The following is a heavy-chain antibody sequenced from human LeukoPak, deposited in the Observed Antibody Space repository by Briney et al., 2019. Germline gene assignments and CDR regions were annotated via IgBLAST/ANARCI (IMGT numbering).Heavy chain of an antibody. V-gene: IGHV1-46*01. CDR3: ARSSHVLRFLEWFPTPRNWFDP. CDR2: INPSGGST. Sequence: VASVKVSCKASGYTFTSYYMHWVRQAPGQGLEWMGIINPSGGSTSYAQKFQGRVTMTRDTSTSTVYMELSSLRSEDTAVYYCARSSHVLRFLEWFPTPRNWFDPWGQGTLVTVSS. D-gene: IGHD3-3*01. CDR1: GYTFTSYY. J-gene: IGHJ5*02.